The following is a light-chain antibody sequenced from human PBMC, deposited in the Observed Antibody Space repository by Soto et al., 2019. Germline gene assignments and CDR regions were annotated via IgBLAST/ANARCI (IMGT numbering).Light chain of an antibody. Sequence: QSVLTQPHSASGSPGQSVTISCTGTSSDVGGSNYVSWYQHHPGKAPKLMIYEVSKRPSGVPDRFSGSKSGNTASLTVSGLQAEDEADYYCTSYGGSNNFYVFGTGTKVTVL. CDR2: EVS. V-gene: IGLV2-8*01. J-gene: IGLJ1*01. CDR3: TSYGGSNNFYV. CDR1: SSDVGGSNY.